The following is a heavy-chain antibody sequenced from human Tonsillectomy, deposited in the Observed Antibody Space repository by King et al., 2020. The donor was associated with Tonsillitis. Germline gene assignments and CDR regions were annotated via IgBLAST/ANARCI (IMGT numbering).Heavy chain of an antibody. CDR3: ATDPLWESVNFEM. CDR2: IKQDGMTK. V-gene: IGHV3-7*01. Sequence: VQLVESGGGLVQPGGSLRLSCAASGFSLSGYWMTWVRQAPGKGLEWVANIKQDGMTKYYVDSVKGRFTISRDNAKNSLHLQMNGLRADDTAVYYCATDPLWESVNFEMWGQGTMVTVSS. J-gene: IGHJ3*02. D-gene: IGHD3-3*01. CDR1: GFSLSGYW.